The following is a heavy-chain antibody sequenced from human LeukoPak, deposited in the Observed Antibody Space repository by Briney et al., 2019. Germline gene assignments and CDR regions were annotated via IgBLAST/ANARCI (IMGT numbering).Heavy chain of an antibody. Sequence: GGSLRLSCAASGFTFSSYSMNWVRQAPGKGLEWVSSISSSSYIYYSDSVKGRFTISRDNAKNSLYLQMNSLRAEDTAVYYCARVLAAAGPLDGPTEDGNAQNAFDIWGQGTMVTVSS. CDR2: ISSSSYI. CDR1: GFTFSSYS. V-gene: IGHV3-21*01. CDR3: ARVLAAAGPLDGPTEDGNAQNAFDI. J-gene: IGHJ3*02. D-gene: IGHD6-13*01.